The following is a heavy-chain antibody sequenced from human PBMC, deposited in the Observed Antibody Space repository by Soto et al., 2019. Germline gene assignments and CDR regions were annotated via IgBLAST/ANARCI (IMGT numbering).Heavy chain of an antibody. CDR1: GFKFGDYA. CDR3: AKDRGPCCGNKCSSLYYYYGMDV. V-gene: IGHV3-9*01. J-gene: IGHJ6*02. Sequence: GGSLRLSCEASGFKFGDYAMHWVRQAPGKGLEWVSGVSWNSEIVGYADSVKGRFTISRDNAKNSLYLEMNSLRTEDTALYYCAKDRGPCCGNKCSSLYYYYGMDVWGQGTTVTVSS. CDR2: VSWNSEIV. D-gene: IGHD2-15*01.